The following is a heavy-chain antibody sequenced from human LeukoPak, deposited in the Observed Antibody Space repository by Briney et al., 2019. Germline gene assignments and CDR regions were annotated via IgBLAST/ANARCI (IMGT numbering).Heavy chain of an antibody. CDR2: IRSKTYGGTT. Sequence: GGSLRLSCAASGFTFSNAWMSWVRQVPGKGLEWVGRIRSKTYGGTTDYAAPVKGRFTISRDDSKNTLYLQMNSLKTEDTAVYYCITDPAGVTTVTSPNYYFDYWGQGTLVTVSS. D-gene: IGHD4-17*01. J-gene: IGHJ4*02. V-gene: IGHV3-15*01. CDR3: ITDPAGVTTVTSPNYYFDY. CDR1: GFTFSNAW.